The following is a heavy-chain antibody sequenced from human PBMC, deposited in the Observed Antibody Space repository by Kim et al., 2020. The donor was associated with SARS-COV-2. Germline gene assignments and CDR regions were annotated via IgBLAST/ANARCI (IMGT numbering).Heavy chain of an antibody. J-gene: IGHJ3*02. D-gene: IGHD3-22*01. V-gene: IGHV1-69*13. CDR1: GGTFSSYA. CDR2: IIPIFGTA. CDR3: ARVLRAYYDSSDFAFDI. Sequence: SVKVSCKASGGTFSSYAISWVRQAPGQGLEWMGGIIPIFGTANYAQKFQGRVTITADESTSTAYMELSSLRSEDTAVYYCARVLRAYYDSSDFAFDIWGQGTMVTVSS.